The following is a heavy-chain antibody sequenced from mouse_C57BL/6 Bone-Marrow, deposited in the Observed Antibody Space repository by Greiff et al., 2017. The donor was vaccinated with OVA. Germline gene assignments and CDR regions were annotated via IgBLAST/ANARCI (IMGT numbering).Heavy chain of an antibody. CDR3: ARQGAGAWFAY. V-gene: IGHV5-15*01. Sequence: EVKLQESGGGLVQPGGSLKLSCAASGFTFSDYGMAWVRQAPRKGPEWVAFISNLAYSIYYADTVTGRFTISRENAKNTLYLEMSSLRSEDTAMYYCARQGAGAWFAYWGQGTLVTVSA. CDR2: ISNLAYSI. CDR1: GFTFSDYG. J-gene: IGHJ3*01.